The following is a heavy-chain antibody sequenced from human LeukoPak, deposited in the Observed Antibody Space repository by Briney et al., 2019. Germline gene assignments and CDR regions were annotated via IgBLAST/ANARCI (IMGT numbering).Heavy chain of an antibody. CDR1: GGSISSSSYY. CDR3: ARGAMYYDLEGGTFDY. J-gene: IGHJ4*02. D-gene: IGHD3-3*01. Sequence: SETLSLTCTVSGGSISSSSYYWGWIRQPPGKGLEWIGSIYYSGSTYYNPSLKSRVTISVDTSKNQFSLKLSSVTAADTAVYYCARGAMYYDLEGGTFDYWGQGTLVTVSS. CDR2: IYYSGST. V-gene: IGHV4-39*07.